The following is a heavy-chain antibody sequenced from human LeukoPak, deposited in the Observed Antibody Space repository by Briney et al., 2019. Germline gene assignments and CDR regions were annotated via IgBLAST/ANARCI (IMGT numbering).Heavy chain of an antibody. CDR1: GFTFSIYA. J-gene: IGHJ4*02. CDR3: ARDERRYCSDSSCYPGEY. V-gene: IGHV3-21*01. CDR2: ISRTGAYI. D-gene: IGHD2-2*01. Sequence: GGSLRLSCAASGFTFSIYAAKWVRQAPGGGLEWDSAISRTGAYIHYPDSVKGRFTISRESAENSLYLQMDSLRVEDTAVYYCARDERRYCSDSSCYPGEYWGQGTLVTVSS.